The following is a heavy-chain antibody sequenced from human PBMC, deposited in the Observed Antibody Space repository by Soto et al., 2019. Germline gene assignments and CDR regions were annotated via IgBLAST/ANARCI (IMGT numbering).Heavy chain of an antibody. CDR3: AKDMGYGSGSDYYYYMDV. J-gene: IGHJ6*03. CDR1: GFTLDDYA. CDR2: ISWNSGSI. Sequence: EVQLVESGGGLVQPGRSLRLSCAASGFTLDDYAMHWVRQAPGKGLEWVSGISWNSGSIGYADSVKGRFTISRDNAKNSLYLQMNSLRAEDTALYYCAKDMGYGSGSDYYYYMDVWGIGTTVTVSS. D-gene: IGHD3-10*01. V-gene: IGHV3-9*01.